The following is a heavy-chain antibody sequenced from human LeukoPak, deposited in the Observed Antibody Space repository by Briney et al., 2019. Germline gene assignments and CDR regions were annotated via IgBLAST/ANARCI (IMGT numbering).Heavy chain of an antibody. CDR3: AREGVTYSLDY. Sequence: PSETLSLTCTVSGGSISSYYWSWIRQPPGKGLEWIGYIYYSESTNYNPSLKSRVTISVDTSKNQFSLKLSSVTAADTAVYYCAREGVTYSLDYWGQGTLVTVSS. V-gene: IGHV4-59*01. CDR1: GGSISSYY. D-gene: IGHD4-23*01. CDR2: IYYSEST. J-gene: IGHJ4*02.